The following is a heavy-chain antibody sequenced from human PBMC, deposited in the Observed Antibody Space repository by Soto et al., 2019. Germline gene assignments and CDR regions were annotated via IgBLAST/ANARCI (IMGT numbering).Heavy chain of an antibody. CDR1: GGSISSSSYY. V-gene: IGHV4-39*07. CDR2: IFYSGST. J-gene: IGHJ4*02. CDR3: ARLRPRGTSDY. D-gene: IGHD3-16*01. Sequence: SETLSLTCTVSGGSISSSSYYWGWIRQPPGKGLEWIGSIFYSGSTNYNPSLKSRVTISVDTSKNQFSLKLSSVTAADTAIYYCARLRPRGTSDYWGQETLVTVSS.